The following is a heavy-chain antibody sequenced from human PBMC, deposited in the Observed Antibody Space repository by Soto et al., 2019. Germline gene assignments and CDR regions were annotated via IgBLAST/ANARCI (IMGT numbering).Heavy chain of an antibody. J-gene: IGHJ1*01. Sequence: QAGGSLRLSCAASGFTFSTYAMSWVRQAPGKGLEWVSAIIGSGGSTYYADSVKGRFTISRDNSKDTLYLQMVSLRAEDTAVYYCAKGVREFIYGHGSASEYFQHWGQGTLVTVSS. CDR2: IIGSGGST. CDR1: GFTFSTYA. CDR3: AKGVREFIYGHGSASEYFQH. D-gene: IGHD5-18*01. V-gene: IGHV3-23*01.